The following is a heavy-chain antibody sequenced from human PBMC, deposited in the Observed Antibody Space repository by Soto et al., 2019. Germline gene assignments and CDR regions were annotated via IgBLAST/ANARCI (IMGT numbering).Heavy chain of an antibody. CDR2: MNPNSANT. Sequence: QVQLVQSGAEVKKPGSSVKVSCKASGYTFTSYDIKRVRQATGQGLEWMGWMNPNSANTGYAEKFQGRVTMNRNTSTRTAYMERSSLRFDDHAVYYCAREGVRVMDVWGKGTTVTVSS. CDR3: AREGVRVMDV. D-gene: IGHD3-16*01. CDR1: GYTFTSYD. V-gene: IGHV1-8*01. J-gene: IGHJ6*04.